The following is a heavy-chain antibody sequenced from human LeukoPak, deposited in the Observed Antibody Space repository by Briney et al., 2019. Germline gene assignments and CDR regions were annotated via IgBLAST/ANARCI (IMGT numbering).Heavy chain of an antibody. CDR3: ARGGYYDGHRDAFDI. CDR1: GFTFSSYW. CDR2: INSDGSST. V-gene: IGHV3-74*01. Sequence: PGGSLRLSCAASGFTFSSYWMHWVRQAPGKGLVWVSRINSDGSSTSYADSVKGRFTISRDNAKNTLYLQMNSLRAEDTAVYYCARGGYYDGHRDAFDIWGQGTMVTVSS. J-gene: IGHJ3*02. D-gene: IGHD3-22*01.